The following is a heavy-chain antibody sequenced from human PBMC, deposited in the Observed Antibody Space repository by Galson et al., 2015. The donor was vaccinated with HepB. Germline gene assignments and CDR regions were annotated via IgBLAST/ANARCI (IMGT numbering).Heavy chain of an antibody. V-gene: IGHV1-18*01. CDR2: ISAYNGNT. CDR3: ARDLYYDILTGSHYYGMDV. Sequence: SVKVSCKASGYTFTSYGISWVRQAPGQGLEWMGWISAYNGNTNYAQKLQGRVTMTTDTSTSTAYMELRSLRSDDTAVYYCARDLYYDILTGSHYYGMDVWGQGTTVTVSS. CDR1: GYTFTSYG. D-gene: IGHD3-9*01. J-gene: IGHJ6*02.